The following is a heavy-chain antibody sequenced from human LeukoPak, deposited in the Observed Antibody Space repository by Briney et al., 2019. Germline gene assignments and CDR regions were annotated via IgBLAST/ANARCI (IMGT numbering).Heavy chain of an antibody. CDR1: GFIFSDYV. CDR2: ISYDGINK. D-gene: IGHD1-26*01. J-gene: IGHJ4*02. V-gene: IGHV3-30-3*01. CDR3: ARLYSGSYYYFDY. Sequence: QPGRSLRLSCAASGFIFSDYVMHWVRQAPGKGLEWVAVISYDGINKYYADSVKGRFTISRDNSENTLYLEMNRLRTEDTAVYYCARLYSGSYYYFDYWGQGTLVTVSS.